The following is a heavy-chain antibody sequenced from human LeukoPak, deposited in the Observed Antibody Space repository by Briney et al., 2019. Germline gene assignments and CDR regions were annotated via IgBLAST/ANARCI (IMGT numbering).Heavy chain of an antibody. J-gene: IGHJ4*02. V-gene: IGHV3-53*01. CDR3: ARSRGYSYGEPDYYFDY. D-gene: IGHD5-18*01. CDR2: IYSGGST. Sequence: ETLSLTCTVSGFTVSSNYMSWVRQAPGKGLEWVSVIYSGGSTYYADSVKGRFTISRDNSKNTLYLQMNSLRAEDTAVYYCARSRGYSYGEPDYYFDYWGQGTLVTVSS. CDR1: GFTVSSNY.